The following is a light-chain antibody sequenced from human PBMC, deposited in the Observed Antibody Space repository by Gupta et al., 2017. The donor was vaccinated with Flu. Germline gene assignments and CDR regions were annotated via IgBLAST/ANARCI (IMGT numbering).Light chain of an antibody. Sequence: QSVLAQPPSASGTPGQRVTITCSGSPSNVGSNAVNWYQQVPGTSPKLLIYSSNQRPSGVPDRFAGSKSGTSASLAIRGLQSEDEADYYCAAWDDSLNGHYVFGTGTKVTVL. CDR1: PSNVGSNA. V-gene: IGLV1-44*01. CDR3: AAWDDSLNGHYV. J-gene: IGLJ1*01. CDR2: SSN.